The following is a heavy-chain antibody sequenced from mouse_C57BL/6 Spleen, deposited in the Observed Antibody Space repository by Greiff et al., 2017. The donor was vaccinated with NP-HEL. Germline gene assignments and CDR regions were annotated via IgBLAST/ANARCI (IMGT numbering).Heavy chain of an antibody. D-gene: IGHD1-1*01. CDR2: INPNNGGT. Sequence: EVQLQQSGPELVKPGASVKIPCKASGYTFTDYNMDWVKQSHGKSLEWIGDINPNNGGTIYNQKFKGKATLTVDKSSSTAYMELRSLTSEDTAVYYCARSYGSSNLAWFAYWGQGTLVTVSA. CDR1: GYTFTDYN. CDR3: ARSYGSSNLAWFAY. J-gene: IGHJ3*01. V-gene: IGHV1-18*01.